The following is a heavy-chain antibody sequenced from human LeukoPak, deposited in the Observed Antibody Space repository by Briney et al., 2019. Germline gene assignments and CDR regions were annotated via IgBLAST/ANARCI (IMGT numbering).Heavy chain of an antibody. CDR2: ISGSGGST. D-gene: IGHD1-26*01. J-gene: IGHJ4*02. CDR1: GFTFSSYA. Sequence: GGSLRLSCAASGFTFSSYAMSWVRQAPGKGLEWVSAISGSGGSTYYADSVKGRFTISRDNSKNTLYLQMNSLRAEDTAVYYCATDSGSYPNNFDYWGQGTLVTVSS. CDR3: ATDSGSYPNNFDY. V-gene: IGHV3-23*01.